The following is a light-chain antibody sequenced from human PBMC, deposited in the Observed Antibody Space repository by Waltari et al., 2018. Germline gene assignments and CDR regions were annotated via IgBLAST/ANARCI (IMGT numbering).Light chain of an antibody. J-gene: IGKJ2*01. V-gene: IGKV1-27*01. CDR1: QDIGNY. CDR3: QKYNTAPPLYA. Sequence: DIQMTQSPSSLSASVGDRVTITCRASQDIGNYLAWYQPKPGKPPRLLIYDASTLQSAVPSRLSGSGSGTDFTLTISSLQPEDVATYYCQKYNTAPPLYAFGQGTKLEIK. CDR2: DAS.